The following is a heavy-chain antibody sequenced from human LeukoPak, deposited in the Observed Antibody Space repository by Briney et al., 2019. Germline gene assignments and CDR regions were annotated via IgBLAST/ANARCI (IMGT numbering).Heavy chain of an antibody. V-gene: IGHV3-64*01. CDR3: ARVDSGSACAS. J-gene: IGHJ1*01. Sequence: GGSLRLSCAASGFTLSSYSMHWVRQAPGKGPEFVSAISNNGGSTYYANSVKGRFTISRDISKNTLYLQMGSLRPEDMAVYYCARVDSGSACASWGQGILVTVSS. CDR1: GFTLSSYS. D-gene: IGHD6-19*01. CDR2: ISNNGGST.